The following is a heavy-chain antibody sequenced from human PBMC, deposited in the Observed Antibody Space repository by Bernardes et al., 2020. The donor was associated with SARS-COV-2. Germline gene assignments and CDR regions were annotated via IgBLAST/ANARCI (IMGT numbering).Heavy chain of an antibody. V-gene: IGHV1-2*02. Sequence: ASVKVSCKASGYTFTDYYIHWMRQARGQGLEWMGWIFPTSGGSIYYADSVKGRFTMSRDNSKNTLYLQMYSLRAEDTALYYCAQDGSGDYNDYLYYRGMEVWGQGTSVTVSS. CDR1: GYTFTDYY. CDR3: AQDGSGDYNDYLYYRGMEV. J-gene: IGHJ6*02. CDR2: IFPTSGGSI. D-gene: IGHD4-17*01.